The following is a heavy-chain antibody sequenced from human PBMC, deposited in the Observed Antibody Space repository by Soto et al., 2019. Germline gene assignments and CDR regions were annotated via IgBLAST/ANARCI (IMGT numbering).Heavy chain of an antibody. CDR2: IYYSGST. CDR1: GGSISSGGYY. V-gene: IGHV4-31*03. D-gene: IGHD3-9*01. Sequence: SETLSLTCTVSGGSISSGGYYWSWIRQHPGKGLEWIGYIYYSGSTYYNPSLKSRVTISVDTSKNQFSLKLSSVTAADTAVYYCARGGLRYFDWLYNGMDVWGQGTTVTVSS. CDR3: ARGGLRYFDWLYNGMDV. J-gene: IGHJ6*02.